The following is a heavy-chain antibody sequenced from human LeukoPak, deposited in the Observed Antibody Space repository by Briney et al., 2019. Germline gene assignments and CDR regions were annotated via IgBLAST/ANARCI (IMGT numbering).Heavy chain of an antibody. V-gene: IGHV1-18*01. CDR3: ARDEGGYSPYYFDY. D-gene: IGHD2-15*01. J-gene: IGHJ4*02. CDR2: ISAYNGNT. Sequence: ASVKVSCKASGYXFTSYGMSWVRQAPGQGLEWMGWISAYNGNTNHAQKLQGRVTMTTDTSTSTAYMELRSLRSDDTAVYYCARDEGGYSPYYFDYWGQGILVTVSS. CDR1: GYXFTSYG.